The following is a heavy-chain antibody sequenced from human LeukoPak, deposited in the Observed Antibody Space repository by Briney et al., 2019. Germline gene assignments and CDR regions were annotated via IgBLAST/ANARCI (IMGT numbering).Heavy chain of an antibody. CDR2: ISGSGGST. CDR1: GFTFSSYA. D-gene: IGHD3-22*01. V-gene: IGHV3-23*01. CDR3: AKDPSSSWGSGYDY. J-gene: IGHJ4*02. Sequence: GGSLRLSCAASGFTFSSYAMSWVRQAPGKGLEWVSAISGSGGSTYYADSVKGRFTISRDNSKNTLYLQMNSLRAEDTAVYYCAKDPSSSWGSGYDYWGQGTLVTVSS.